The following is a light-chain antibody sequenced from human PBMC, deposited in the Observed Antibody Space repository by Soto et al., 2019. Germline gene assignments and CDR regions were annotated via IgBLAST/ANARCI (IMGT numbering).Light chain of an antibody. CDR3: QQYGSSGT. J-gene: IGKJ1*01. Sequence: ENVFTQSPGTLSLSPGERATLSLRASQSVSNNYLAWYQQKPGQAPRLLIYGASNRATGIPDRFSGSGSGTDLTLTISRLEPEDFAVYYCQQYGSSGTFGQGTKVDIK. CDR2: GAS. CDR1: QSVSNNY. V-gene: IGKV3-20*01.